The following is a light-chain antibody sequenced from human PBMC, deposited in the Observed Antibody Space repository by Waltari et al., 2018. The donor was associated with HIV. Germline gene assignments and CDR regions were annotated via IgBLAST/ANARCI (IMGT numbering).Light chain of an antibody. CDR1: SSDIGAYNY. V-gene: IGLV2-14*01. CDR3: SSYTGSSTPVV. Sequence: QSALIQPATVSGSPGQSITIPCPGTSSDIGAYNYVYWYQQHPAKAPKLMIYEVSNRPSGVSNRFSGSKSCNTASLTISGLQAEDEADYYCSSYTGSSTPVVFAGGTKLTVL. CDR2: EVS. J-gene: IGLJ2*01.